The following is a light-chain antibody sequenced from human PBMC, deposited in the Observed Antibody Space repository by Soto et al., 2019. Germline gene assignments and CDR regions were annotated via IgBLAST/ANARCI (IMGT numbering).Light chain of an antibody. V-gene: IGKV3-20*01. CDR3: QQYCSSPPMYT. Sequence: EIVLTQSPGTLSLSPGERATLSCRASQSVSSSYLAWYQQKPGQSPRLLIYGASIRATGSPDRFSGSGSGSYFTLTISRLEHEDFAVYYWQQYCSSPPMYTFGQGTKLEIK. CDR1: QSVSSSY. CDR2: GAS. J-gene: IGKJ2*01.